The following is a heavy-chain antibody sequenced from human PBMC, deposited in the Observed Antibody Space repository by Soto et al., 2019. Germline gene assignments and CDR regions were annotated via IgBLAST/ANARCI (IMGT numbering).Heavy chain of an antibody. CDR1: GFTFNKAW. Sequence: PGGSLRLSCAASGFTFNKAWMSWVRQAPGKGLEWVGLIKTKTDGSTTDYAAPVKGRFSISRDDSKTTVYLQMNSLKTEDTAVYYCTTRLVGFDYWGQGTLVTVSS. CDR2: IKTKTDGSTT. V-gene: IGHV3-15*01. CDR3: TTRLVGFDY. D-gene: IGHD6-19*01. J-gene: IGHJ4*02.